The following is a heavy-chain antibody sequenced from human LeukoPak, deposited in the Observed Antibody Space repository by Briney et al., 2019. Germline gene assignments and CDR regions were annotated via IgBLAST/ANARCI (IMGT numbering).Heavy chain of an antibody. Sequence: PGGSLRLSCAASGFTFTNCAMTWVRQAPGKGLEWVSVIYSGGSTYYADSVKGRFTISRDNSKNTLYLQMNSLRAEDTAVYYCARGGTVTWFDPWGQGTLVTVSS. CDR2: IYSGGST. D-gene: IGHD4-17*01. V-gene: IGHV3-53*01. J-gene: IGHJ5*02. CDR1: GFTFTNCA. CDR3: ARGGTVTWFDP.